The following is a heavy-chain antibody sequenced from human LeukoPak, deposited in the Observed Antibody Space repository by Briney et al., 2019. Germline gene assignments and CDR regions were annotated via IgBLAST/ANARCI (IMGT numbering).Heavy chain of an antibody. CDR2: IYPGDSDT. CDR3: ARAVDDYIWGSYRQYYFDY. J-gene: IGHJ4*02. CDR1: GYSFTSYW. D-gene: IGHD3-16*02. V-gene: IGHV5-51*01. Sequence: GESLKISCKGSGYSFTSYWIGWVRQMPGKGLEWMGIIYPGDSDTRYSPSFQGQVTISADKSISTAYLQWSSLKASDTAMYYCARAVDDYIWGSYRQYYFDYWGQGTLVTVSS.